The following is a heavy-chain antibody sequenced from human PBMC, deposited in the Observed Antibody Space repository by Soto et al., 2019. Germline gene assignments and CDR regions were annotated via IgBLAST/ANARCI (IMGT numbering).Heavy chain of an antibody. CDR1: GGSISSHS. CDR2: IYYSGST. CDR3: ARGGGYCSGGSCYSYYYYYMDV. D-gene: IGHD2-15*01. V-gene: IGHV4-59*11. J-gene: IGHJ6*03. Sequence: SETLSLTCTVSGGSISSHSWSWIRQPPGKGLEWIGYIYYSGSTDYNPSLKSRVTISVDTSKNLFSLKLSSVAAADTAVYYCARGGGYCSGGSCYSYYYYYMDVWAKRTTVTVSS.